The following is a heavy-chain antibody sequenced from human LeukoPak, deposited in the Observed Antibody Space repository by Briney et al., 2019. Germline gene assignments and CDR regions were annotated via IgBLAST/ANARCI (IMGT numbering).Heavy chain of an antibody. D-gene: IGHD2-8*01. CDR3: AKFSVSYYYYYGMDV. V-gene: IGHV3-30*18. J-gene: IGHJ6*02. CDR2: ISYDGSNK. CDR1: GFTFSSYG. Sequence: PGRSLRLSCAASGFTFSSYGMHWVRQAPGKGLEWVAVISYDGSNKYYADSLKGRFTISRDNSKNTLYLQMNSLRAEDTAVYYCAKFSVSYYYYYGMDVWGQGTTVTVSS.